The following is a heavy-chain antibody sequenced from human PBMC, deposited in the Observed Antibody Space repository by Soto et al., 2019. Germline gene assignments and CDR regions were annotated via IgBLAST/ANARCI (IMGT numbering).Heavy chain of an antibody. V-gene: IGHV1-69*13. CDR2: IIPIFGTA. Sequence: GASVKVSCKASGGTFSSYAISWVRQAPGQGLEWMGGIIPIFGTANYAQKFQGRVTITADESTSTAYMELSSLRSEDTAVYYCASRNAALWKDSYYYYGMDVWGQGTTVTVSS. J-gene: IGHJ6*02. CDR3: ASRNAALWKDSYYYYGMDV. D-gene: IGHD6-6*01. CDR1: GGTFSSYA.